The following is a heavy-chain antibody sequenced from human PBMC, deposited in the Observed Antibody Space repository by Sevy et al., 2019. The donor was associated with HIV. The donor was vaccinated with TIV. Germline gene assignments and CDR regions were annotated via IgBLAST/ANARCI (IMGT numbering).Heavy chain of an antibody. Sequence: GGSLRLSCAASGFTFSSYAMSWVRQAPGKGLEWVSAISGSGGSTYFADSVKGRFTISRDNSKNTLYLQMSTLRAEDTAVYYCATKRELPPRYYFDYWGQGTLVTVSS. CDR3: ATKRELPPRYYFDY. V-gene: IGHV3-23*01. CDR1: GFTFSSYA. D-gene: IGHD1-7*01. CDR2: ISGSGGST. J-gene: IGHJ4*02.